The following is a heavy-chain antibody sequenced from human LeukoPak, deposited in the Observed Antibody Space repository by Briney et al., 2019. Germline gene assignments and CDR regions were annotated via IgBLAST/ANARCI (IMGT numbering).Heavy chain of an antibody. Sequence: GGSLRLSCAASGFTFSSYAMSWVRQAPGKGLEWVSAISGSGGSTYYADSVKGRFTISRDNSKNTLYLQMNSLRAEDTAVYYCAKTPEYYYDSSGYLDYWGQGALVTVSS. CDR1: GFTFSSYA. J-gene: IGHJ4*02. CDR2: ISGSGGST. V-gene: IGHV3-23*01. D-gene: IGHD3-22*01. CDR3: AKTPEYYYDSSGYLDY.